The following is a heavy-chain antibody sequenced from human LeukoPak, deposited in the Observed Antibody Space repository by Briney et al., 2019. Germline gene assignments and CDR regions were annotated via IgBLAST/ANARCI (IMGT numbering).Heavy chain of an antibody. V-gene: IGHV3-30-3*01. J-gene: IGHJ4*02. CDR2: ISYDGSNK. D-gene: IGHD1-26*01. CDR3: ARDPKYSGSIGY. Sequence: PGGSLRLSGAASGFTFSSYAMHWVRQAPGKGLEWVAVISYDGSNKYYADSVKGRFTSSRDNSKNTLYLQMNSLRAEDTAVYYCARDPKYSGSIGYWGQGTLVTVSS. CDR1: GFTFSSYA.